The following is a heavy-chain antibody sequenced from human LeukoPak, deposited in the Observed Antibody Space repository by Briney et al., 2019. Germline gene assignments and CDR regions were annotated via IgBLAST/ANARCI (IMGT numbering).Heavy chain of an antibody. CDR3: ARDGSYGLLDY. CDR2: IKQDGSEK. J-gene: IGHJ4*02. Sequence: KPGGSLRLSCAASGFTFSSYWMSWVRQAPGKGLEWVANIKQDGSEKYYVDSVKGRFTISRDNAKNSLYPQMNSLRAEDTAVYYCARDGSYGLLDYWGQGTLVTVSS. CDR1: GFTFSSYW. D-gene: IGHD5-18*01. V-gene: IGHV3-7*03.